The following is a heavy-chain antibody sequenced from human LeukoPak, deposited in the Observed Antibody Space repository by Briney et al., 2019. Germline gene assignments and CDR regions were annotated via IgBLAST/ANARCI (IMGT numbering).Heavy chain of an antibody. CDR1: GGSFSGYY. CDR3: ASYPHDYGDYGGLDY. Sequence: PSETLSLTCAVYGGSFSGYYWSWIRQPPGKGLEWIGEINHSGSTNYNPSLKSRVTISVDASKNQFSLKLSSVTAADTAVYYCASYPHDYGDYGGLDYWGQGTLVTVSS. V-gene: IGHV4-34*01. CDR2: INHSGST. J-gene: IGHJ4*02. D-gene: IGHD4-17*01.